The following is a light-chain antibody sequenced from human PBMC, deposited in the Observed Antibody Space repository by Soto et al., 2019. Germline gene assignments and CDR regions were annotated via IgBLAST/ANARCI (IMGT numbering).Light chain of an antibody. CDR2: RAS. V-gene: IGKV3-15*01. J-gene: IGKJ1*01. CDR1: QNIYYN. CDR3: LQYHNLWA. Sequence: ILMTQSPATVSVSPGESATLSCRASQNIYYNVAWYQHRPGQAPSILIYRASTRAPGVPARFSGSGSGTEFTLTISRLQPEDFTVYSCLQYHNLWAFGQGTKVEI.